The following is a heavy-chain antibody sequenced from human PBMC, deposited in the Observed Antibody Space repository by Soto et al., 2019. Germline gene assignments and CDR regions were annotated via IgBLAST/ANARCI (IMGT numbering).Heavy chain of an antibody. CDR2: ISGSGGST. CDR1: GFTFSSYA. Sequence: PGGSLRLSCAASGFTFSSYAMSWVRQAPGKGLEWVSAISGSGGSTYYADSVKGRFTISRDNSQNTLYLQMNSLRGEDTAVYYCTRLFATYYYYIDVWGNGTTVTVSS. V-gene: IGHV3-23*01. J-gene: IGHJ6*03. CDR3: TRLFATYYYYIDV.